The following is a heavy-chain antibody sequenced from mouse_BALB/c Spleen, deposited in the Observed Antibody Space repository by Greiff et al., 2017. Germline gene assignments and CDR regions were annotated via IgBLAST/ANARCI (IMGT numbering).Heavy chain of an antibody. D-gene: IGHD2-4*01. CDR1: GFTFSSYA. V-gene: IGHV5-6-5*01. J-gene: IGHJ4*01. Sequence: EVQLVESGGGLVKPGGSLKLSCAASGFTFSSYAMSWVRQTPEKRLEWVASISSGGSTYYPDSVKGRFTISRDNARNILYLQMSSLRSEDTAMYYCERGGITATSLYAMDYWGQGTSVTVSS. CDR2: ISSGGST. CDR3: ERGGITATSLYAMDY.